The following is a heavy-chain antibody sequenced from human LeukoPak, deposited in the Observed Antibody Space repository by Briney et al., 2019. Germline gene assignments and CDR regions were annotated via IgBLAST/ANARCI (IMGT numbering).Heavy chain of an antibody. CDR3: ARGRSSSSSIGGDDFDY. V-gene: IGHV4-34*01. CDR2: INHSGST. CDR1: GGSFSGYY. J-gene: IGHJ4*02. Sequence: SETLSLTCAVYGGSFSGYYWSWIRQPPGKGLEWSGEINHSGSTNYNPSLKSRVTISVDTSKNQFSLKLSSVTAADTAVYYCARGRSSSSSIGGDDFDYWGQGTLVTVSS. D-gene: IGHD6-6*01.